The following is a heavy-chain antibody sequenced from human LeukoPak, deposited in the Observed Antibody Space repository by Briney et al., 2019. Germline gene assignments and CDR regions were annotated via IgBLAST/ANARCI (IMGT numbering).Heavy chain of an antibody. D-gene: IGHD1-26*01. CDR3: ARGGVGATPYLVASN. J-gene: IGHJ4*02. CDR2: IYSGGST. CDR1: GFTVSSNY. V-gene: IGHV3-53*01. Sequence: GGSLRLSCAASGFTVSSNYMSWVRQAPGKGLEWVSVIYSGGSTYYADSVKGRFTISRDNSKNTLYLQMNSLRAEDTAVYYCARGGVGATPYLVASNWGQGTLVTVSS.